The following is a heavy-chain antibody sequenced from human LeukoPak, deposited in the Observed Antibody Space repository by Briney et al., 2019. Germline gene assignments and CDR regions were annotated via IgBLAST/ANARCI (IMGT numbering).Heavy chain of an antibody. CDR2: IHSSGHT. CDR3: ARSSAGSGHDAFDI. D-gene: IGHD3-10*01. J-gene: IGHJ3*02. Sequence: SETLSLTCSVSGDSISTYSWSWIRQSPGTGLEWIGYIHSSGHTDYNPSLKGRVTISVDTSQNHFFLKLTSVTAADTAVYYCARSSAGSGHDAFDIWGQGTMVTVSS. CDR1: GDSISTYS. V-gene: IGHV4-59*12.